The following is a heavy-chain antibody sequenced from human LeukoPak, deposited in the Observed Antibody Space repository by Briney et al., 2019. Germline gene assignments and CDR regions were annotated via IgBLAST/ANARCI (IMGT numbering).Heavy chain of an antibody. Sequence: GGPLRLSCAASGFTFNSYAMSWVRQAPGKGLEWVSAISGSGGSTHYADSVKGRFTISRDNSKNTLYLQMNSLRAEDTAVYYCAKDPPTIFRVDLVDYWGQGTLVTVSS. CDR1: GFTFNSYA. CDR2: ISGSGGST. CDR3: AKDPPTIFRVDLVDY. D-gene: IGHD3-3*01. J-gene: IGHJ4*02. V-gene: IGHV3-23*01.